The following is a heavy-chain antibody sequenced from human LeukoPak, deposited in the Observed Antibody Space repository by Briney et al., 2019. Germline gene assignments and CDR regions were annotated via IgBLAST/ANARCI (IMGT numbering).Heavy chain of an antibody. CDR2: ISGDGGST. CDR1: GFMFSSYA. V-gene: IGHV3-43*02. J-gene: IGHJ4*02. CDR3: AKDGSGSYNVD. D-gene: IGHD3-10*01. Sequence: GGSLRLSCAASGFMFSSYAMHWVRQAPGKGLEWVSLISGDGGSTYYADSVKGRFTISRDNSKNSLYLQMNSLRTEDTALYYCAKDGSGSYNVDWGQGTLVTVSS.